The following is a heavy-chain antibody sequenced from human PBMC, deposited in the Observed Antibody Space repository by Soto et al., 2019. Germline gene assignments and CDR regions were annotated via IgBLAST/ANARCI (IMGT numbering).Heavy chain of an antibody. V-gene: IGHV3-11*06. D-gene: IGHD2-21*02. Sequence: QVQLVESGGDLVKPGGSLRLSCAVSGFTFSDYYMSWIRQAPGKGLEGVSYISSSSSYTNYADSVKGRFTISRDNAKNSLYLQMNSLRVEDTAVYYCARDPLYCGGDCYLDYWGQGTLVTVSS. J-gene: IGHJ4*02. CDR3: ARDPLYCGGDCYLDY. CDR2: ISSSSSYT. CDR1: GFTFSDYY.